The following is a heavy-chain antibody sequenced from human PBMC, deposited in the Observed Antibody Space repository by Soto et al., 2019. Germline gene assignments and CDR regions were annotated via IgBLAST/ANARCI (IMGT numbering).Heavy chain of an antibody. D-gene: IGHD1-26*01. Sequence: SETLSLTCAVSGGSISSGGYSWSWIRQPPGKGLEWIGYVDVRGSTNYSPSLKSRVTMSVATSGNRFSLSLNSVTAADTAVYYCAKMVGATLVDYWGQGSLVTVSS. V-gene: IGHV4-61*08. CDR3: AKMVGATLVDY. CDR1: GGSISSGGYS. CDR2: VDVRGST. J-gene: IGHJ4*02.